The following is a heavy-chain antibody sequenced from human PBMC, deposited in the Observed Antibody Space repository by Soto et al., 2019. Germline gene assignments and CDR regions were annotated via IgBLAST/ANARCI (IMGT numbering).Heavy chain of an antibody. Sequence: ASGKVSCKASWYTFTTSGISWGRPAPGQGLEWMGWISASNGNTYYGQKFQGRVTMTTDSFTSTAYMELSSLTSDDTAVYYCARALPYSSSGDSWGRGTLVTVSS. J-gene: IGHJ4*02. CDR2: ISASNGNT. CDR1: WYTFTTSG. V-gene: IGHV1-18*01. D-gene: IGHD6-13*01. CDR3: ARALPYSSSGDS.